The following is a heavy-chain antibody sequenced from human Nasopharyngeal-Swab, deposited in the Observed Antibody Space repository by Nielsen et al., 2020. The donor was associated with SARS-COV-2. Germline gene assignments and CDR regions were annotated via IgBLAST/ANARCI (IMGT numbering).Heavy chain of an antibody. CDR3: AKGIAAAGSRSLDY. CDR1: GFTYDDYA. D-gene: IGHD6-13*01. Sequence: SLKISCAASGFTYDDYAMHWVRLAPGKGLEWVSGMGWNTNNKGYADSVKGRFTISRDNARNSLYLEMNSLRAEDTAFYYCAKGIAAAGSRSLDYWGQGTLVTVSS. CDR2: MGWNTNNK. J-gene: IGHJ4*02. V-gene: IGHV3-9*01.